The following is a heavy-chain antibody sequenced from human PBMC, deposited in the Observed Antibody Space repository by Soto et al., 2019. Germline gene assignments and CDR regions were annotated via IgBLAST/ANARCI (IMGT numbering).Heavy chain of an antibody. CDR3: ARWNYGMDV. Sequence: HPEGSLRLSCAASGFMFSSYVMSWVRQAPGKGLEWVANIRQDGSDEYFVDSVKGRFTISRDNAKNSLYLQMNSLRAEDTAVYKCARWNYGMDVWGQGTTVTVSS. V-gene: IGHV3-7*03. CDR2: IRQDGSDE. CDR1: GFMFSSYV. J-gene: IGHJ6*02.